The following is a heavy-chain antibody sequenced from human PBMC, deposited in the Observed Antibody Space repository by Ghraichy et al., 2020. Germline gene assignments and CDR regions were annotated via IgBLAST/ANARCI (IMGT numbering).Heavy chain of an antibody. J-gene: IGHJ4*02. CDR3: ANRKWVGGNGGEIC. D-gene: IGHD3-10*01. V-gene: IGHV3-23*01. CDR1: GSTPPRPA. CDR2: PLARGCST. Sequence: SLNISCAPSGSTPPRPATPFVRQPPGTGPDRASGPLARGCSTAYDDYVKGRFTISRDNSKNTLYLQMNSLRAEDTAVYYCANRKWVGGNGGEICWGQGTLVTVS.